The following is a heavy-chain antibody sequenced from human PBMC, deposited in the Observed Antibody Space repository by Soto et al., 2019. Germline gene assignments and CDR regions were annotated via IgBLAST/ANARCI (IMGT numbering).Heavy chain of an antibody. CDR3: ARYDFWSGPKGWYFDL. Sequence: ASVKVSCKASGYAFTSYGISWVRQAPGQGLEWMGWISAYNGNTNYAQKLQGRVTMTTDTSTSTACMELRSLRSDDTAVYYCARYDFWSGPKGWYFDLWGRGTLVTVSS. CDR1: GYAFTSYG. V-gene: IGHV1-18*04. CDR2: ISAYNGNT. J-gene: IGHJ2*01. D-gene: IGHD3-3*01.